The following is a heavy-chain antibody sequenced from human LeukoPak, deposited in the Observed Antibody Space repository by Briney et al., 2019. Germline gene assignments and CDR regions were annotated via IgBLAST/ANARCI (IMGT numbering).Heavy chain of an antibody. CDR1: GYTFTSYG. D-gene: IGHD3-9*01. Sequence: GASVKVSCKASGYTFTSYGISWVRQAPGQGLEWMGWISAYNGNTNYAQKLQGRVTMTTDTSTSTAYMELRSLRSDDTAVYYCARDSDILTGYYSFYYYYYGMDVWGQGTTVTVSS. CDR3: ARDSDILTGYYSFYYYYYGMDV. J-gene: IGHJ6*02. V-gene: IGHV1-18*01. CDR2: ISAYNGNT.